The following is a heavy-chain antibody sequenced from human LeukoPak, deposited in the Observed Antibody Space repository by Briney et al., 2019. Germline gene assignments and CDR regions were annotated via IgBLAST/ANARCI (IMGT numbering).Heavy chain of an antibody. J-gene: IGHJ6*02. CDR1: GFTFTSSA. V-gene: IGHV1-58*01. CDR2: IVVGSGNT. Sequence: ASVKVSSKASGFTFTSSAVQWVRQARGQRLEWIGSIVVGSGNTNYAQKFQERVTITRDMSTSTAYMELSGLRSEDTAVYYCAGGSVVPAATHYGKDYYGMDVWGQGTTVTVSS. CDR3: AGGSVVPAATHYGKDYYGMDV. D-gene: IGHD2-2*01.